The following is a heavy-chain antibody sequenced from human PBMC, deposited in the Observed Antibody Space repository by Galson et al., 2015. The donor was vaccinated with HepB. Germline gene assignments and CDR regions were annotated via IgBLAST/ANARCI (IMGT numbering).Heavy chain of an antibody. D-gene: IGHD3-22*01. CDR2: INPNSGGT. V-gene: IGHV1-2*02. Sequence: SVKVSCKASGYTFTGYYMHWVRQAPGQGLEWMGWINPNSGGTNYAQKFQGRVTMTRDTSISTAYMELSRLRSDDTAVYYCASGYYDSSGYWDYYYMDVWGKGTTVTVSS. CDR1: GYTFTGYY. J-gene: IGHJ6*03. CDR3: ASGYYDSSGYWDYYYMDV.